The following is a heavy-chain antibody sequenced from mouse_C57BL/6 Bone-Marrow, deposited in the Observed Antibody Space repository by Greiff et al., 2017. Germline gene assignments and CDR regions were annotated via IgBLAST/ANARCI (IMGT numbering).Heavy chain of an antibody. D-gene: IGHD2-4*01. Sequence: VQLQQSGPELVKPGASVKIPCKASGYTFTDYNMDWVKQSHGKSLEWIGDINPNNGGTIYNQKFKGKATLTVDKSSSTAYMELRSLTSEDTAVYYCARGSMITAFYYYAMDYWGQGTSVTVSS. CDR3: ARGSMITAFYYYAMDY. J-gene: IGHJ4*01. V-gene: IGHV1-18*01. CDR1: GYTFTDYN. CDR2: INPNNGGT.